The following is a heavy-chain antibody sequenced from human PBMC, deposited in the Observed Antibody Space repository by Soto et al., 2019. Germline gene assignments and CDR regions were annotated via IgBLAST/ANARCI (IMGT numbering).Heavy chain of an antibody. CDR2: MKEDATQK. Sequence: EGQLVQSGGGLVQPGGSLRLSCVGSGFTSRGFWMGWVRQAPGKGLEWVANMKEDATQKNYVDSVRGRFTISRDTATISLYLQMNSLRAEDTAVYYCTRDQFWGQGTLVTVSS. V-gene: IGHV3-7*05. CDR1: GFTSRGFW. J-gene: IGHJ4*02. CDR3: TRDQF.